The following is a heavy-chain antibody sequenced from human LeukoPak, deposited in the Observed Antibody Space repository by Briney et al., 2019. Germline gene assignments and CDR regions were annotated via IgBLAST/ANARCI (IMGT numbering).Heavy chain of an antibody. D-gene: IGHD2-15*01. CDR2: IYHSGST. V-gene: IGHV4-30-2*01. Sequence: PSETLSLTCAVSGGSISSGGYSWSWIRQPPGKGLEWLGYIYHSGSTYYNPSLKSRVTISVDRSKNQFSLKLSSVTAADTAVYYCARGVGYCSGGSCYDSIDSWFDPWGQGTLVTVSS. J-gene: IGHJ5*02. CDR3: ARGVGYCSGGSCYDSIDSWFDP. CDR1: GGSISSGGYS.